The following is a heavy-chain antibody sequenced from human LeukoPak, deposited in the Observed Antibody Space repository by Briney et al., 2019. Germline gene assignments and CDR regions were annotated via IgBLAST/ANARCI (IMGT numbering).Heavy chain of an antibody. Sequence: GGSLRLPCAASGISISSNYMSWVRQVPGKGLEWVSLIYNDETTYYADFVKGRFTISRDNSNNTLSLEMNSLRDEDTAVYYCARVGYSRDWPHDAFDIWSQGTMVTVSS. D-gene: IGHD2-21*02. J-gene: IGHJ3*02. CDR2: IYNDETT. V-gene: IGHV3-53*01. CDR1: GISISSNY. CDR3: ARVGYSRDWPHDAFDI.